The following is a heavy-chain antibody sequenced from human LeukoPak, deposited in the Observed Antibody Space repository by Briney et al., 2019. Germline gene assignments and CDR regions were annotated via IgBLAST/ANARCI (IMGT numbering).Heavy chain of an antibody. CDR2: INPSGGST. J-gene: IGHJ4*02. CDR3: VSSSGFLEWFVDY. V-gene: IGHV1-46*01. D-gene: IGHD3-3*01. CDR1: GYTFTSYY. Sequence: GASVKVSCKASGYTFTSYYMHWVRQAPGQGLEWMGIINPSGGSTSYAQTFQGRVTITADESTSTAYMELSSLRPEDTAVYYCVSSSGFLEWFVDYWGQGTRVTVSS.